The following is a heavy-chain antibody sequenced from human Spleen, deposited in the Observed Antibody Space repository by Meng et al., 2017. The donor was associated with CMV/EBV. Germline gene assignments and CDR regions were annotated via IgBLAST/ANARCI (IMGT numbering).Heavy chain of an antibody. CDR1: GYTFTSYA. CDR3: AIFDCSSTSCYGYYYYAMDV. V-gene: IGHV1-3*01. CDR2: ISAYKGDP. J-gene: IGHJ6*02. Sequence: ASVKVSCKASGYTFTSYAMHWVRQAPGQRLEWMGWISAYKGDPNYAQKFQGRVTMTTDTSDTSTTTAYMELRSLRSDDTAVYYCAIFDCSSTSCYGYYYYAMDVWGQGTTVTVSS. D-gene: IGHD2-2*01.